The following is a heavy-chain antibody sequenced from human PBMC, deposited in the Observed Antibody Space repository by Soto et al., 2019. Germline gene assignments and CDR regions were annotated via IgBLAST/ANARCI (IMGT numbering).Heavy chain of an antibody. D-gene: IGHD3-9*01. V-gene: IGHV4-59*01. CDR1: GGSISSYY. Sequence: PSETLSLTCTVSGGSISSYYWRWIRQPPGKGLEWIGYIYYSGSTNYNPSLKSRVTISVDTSKNQFSLKLSSVTAADTAVYYCARDGYYDLSTGYHSFDYPGQGTLVTLPS. CDR3: ARDGYYDLSTGYHSFDY. CDR2: IYYSGST. J-gene: IGHJ4*02.